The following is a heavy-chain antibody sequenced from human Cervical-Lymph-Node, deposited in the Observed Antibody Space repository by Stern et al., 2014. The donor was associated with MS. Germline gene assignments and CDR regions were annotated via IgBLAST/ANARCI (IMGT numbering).Heavy chain of an antibody. CDR1: GGTFSSYA. Sequence: VQLVESGAEVKKPASSVKVSCKASGGTFSSYAIRWVRHAPGQGLEWVGGSLPIFGAANYAQKFQRRVTITADESTSTAYMELSSLRTEDTAVYYCARGELKEGLVRGMDVWGQGTTVTVSS. D-gene: IGHD1-26*01. V-gene: IGHV1-69*01. CDR3: ARGELKEGLVRGMDV. CDR2: SLPIFGAA. J-gene: IGHJ6*02.